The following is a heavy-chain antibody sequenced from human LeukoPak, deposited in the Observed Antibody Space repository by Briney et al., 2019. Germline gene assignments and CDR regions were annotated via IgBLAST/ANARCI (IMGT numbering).Heavy chain of an antibody. CDR3: ARGITMVRGVKSVARFDP. V-gene: IGHV1-18*04. Sequence: ASVTVSCKASGYTFTGYGISWVRQAPGQGLEWMGWISAYNGNTNYAQKLQGRVTMTTDTSTSTAYMELRSLRSDDTAVYYCARGITMVRGVKSVARFDPWGQGTLVTVSS. J-gene: IGHJ5*02. CDR2: ISAYNGNT. D-gene: IGHD3-10*01. CDR1: GYTFTGYG.